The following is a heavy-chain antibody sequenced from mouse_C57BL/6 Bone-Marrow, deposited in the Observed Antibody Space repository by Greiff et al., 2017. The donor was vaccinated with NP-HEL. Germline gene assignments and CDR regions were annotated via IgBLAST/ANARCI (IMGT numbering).Heavy chain of an antibody. Sequence: EVKLQQSGPGLVKPSQSLSLTCSVTGYSITSGYYWNWIRQFPGNKLEWMGYISYDGSNNYNPSLKNRIPITRDTSKNQFFLKLNSVTTEDTATYYCAREGAIYYGNYGDAMDYWGQGTSVTVSS. CDR1: GYSITSGYY. CDR2: ISYDGSN. CDR3: AREGAIYYGNYGDAMDY. D-gene: IGHD2-1*01. V-gene: IGHV3-6*01. J-gene: IGHJ4*01.